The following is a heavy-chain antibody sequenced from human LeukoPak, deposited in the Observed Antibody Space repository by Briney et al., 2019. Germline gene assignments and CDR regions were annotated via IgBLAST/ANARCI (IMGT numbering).Heavy chain of an antibody. CDR1: GFTFSNAW. CDR3: TTPGLYNDILTSWFDP. Sequence: GGSLRLSCAASGFTFSNAWMSCVRQAPGKGLEWVGRIKSKTDGGTTDYAAPVKGRFTISRDHSKNTLYLQMNSLKTEDTAVYYCTTPGLYNDILTSWFDPWGQGTLVTVSS. D-gene: IGHD3-9*01. CDR2: IKSKTDGGTT. J-gene: IGHJ5*02. V-gene: IGHV3-15*01.